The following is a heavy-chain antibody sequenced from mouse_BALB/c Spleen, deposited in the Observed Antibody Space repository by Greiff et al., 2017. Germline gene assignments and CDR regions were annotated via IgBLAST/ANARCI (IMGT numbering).Heavy chain of an antibody. Sequence: QVQLKESGPGLVAPSQSLSITCTVSGFSLTSYDISWIRQPPGKGLEWLGVIWTGGGTNYNSAFMSRLSISKDNSQSQFFLKMNSLQTDDTAIYYCVRDDGLLLHWGQGTTLTVSS. CDR2: IWTGGGT. V-gene: IGHV2-9-2*01. J-gene: IGHJ2*01. CDR1: GFSLTSYD. D-gene: IGHD2-3*01. CDR3: VRDDGLLLH.